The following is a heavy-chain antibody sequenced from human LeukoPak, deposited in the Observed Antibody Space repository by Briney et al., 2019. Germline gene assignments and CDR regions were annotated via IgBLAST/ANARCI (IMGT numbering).Heavy chain of an antibody. V-gene: IGHV3-53*01. Sequence: PGGSLRLSCAASGSTVSSNYMSWVRQAPGKGLERVSVIYSGGSTYYADSVKGRFTISRDNSKNTLYLQMNSLRAEDTAVYYCARFHTEYSSSNDAFDIWGQGTMVTVSS. CDR3: ARFHTEYSSSNDAFDI. CDR2: IYSGGST. CDR1: GSTVSSNY. D-gene: IGHD6-6*01. J-gene: IGHJ3*02.